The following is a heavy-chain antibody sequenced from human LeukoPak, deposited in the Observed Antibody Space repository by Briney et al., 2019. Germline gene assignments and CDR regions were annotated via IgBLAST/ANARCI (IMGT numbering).Heavy chain of an antibody. Sequence: GSLRLSCAASGFTFSSYSMNWVRQAPGKGPEWVSSISSSSSYIYYADSVKGRFTISRDNAKNSLYLQMNSLRAEDTAVYYCARDLDSSSWYDYWGQGTLVTVSS. CDR3: ARDLDSSSWYDY. D-gene: IGHD6-13*01. CDR2: ISSSSSYI. CDR1: GFTFSSYS. V-gene: IGHV3-21*01. J-gene: IGHJ4*02.